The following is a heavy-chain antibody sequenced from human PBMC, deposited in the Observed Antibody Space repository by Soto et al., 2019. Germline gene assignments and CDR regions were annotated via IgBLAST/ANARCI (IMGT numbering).Heavy chain of an antibody. D-gene: IGHD6-13*01. CDR1: GGSISSSSYY. J-gene: IGHJ3*02. CDR2: IYYSGST. Sequence: SETLSLTCTVSGGSISSSSYYWGWIRQPPGKGLEWIGSIYYSGSTYYNPSLKSRVTMSLDTSKNQFSLKLTSVTAVDTALYYCARNMDSWSSLPFDIWGQGTMVTVSS. CDR3: ARNMDSWSSLPFDI. V-gene: IGHV4-39*07.